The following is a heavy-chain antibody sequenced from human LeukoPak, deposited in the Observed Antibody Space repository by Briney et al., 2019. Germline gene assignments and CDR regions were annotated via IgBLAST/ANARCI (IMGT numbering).Heavy chain of an antibody. D-gene: IGHD1-26*01. CDR3: ARRIVGATSLYYFDS. CDR1: GYSFTSYW. Sequence: GESLKISCKGSGYSFTSYWIGWVRQMPGKGLEWMGIIYPGDSDTRYSPSFQGQVTISADKSISTAYLQWSSLKASDTAMYYCARRIVGATSLYYFDSWGQGTLVTVSS. V-gene: IGHV5-51*01. CDR2: IYPGDSDT. J-gene: IGHJ4*02.